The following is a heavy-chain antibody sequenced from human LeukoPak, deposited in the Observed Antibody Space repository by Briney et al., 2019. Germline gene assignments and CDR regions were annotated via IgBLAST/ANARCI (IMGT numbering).Heavy chain of an antibody. CDR2: INHSGGT. CDR1: GGSFSGYY. D-gene: IGHD2-21*02. Sequence: SETLSLTCAVYGGSFSGYYWTWNRQPPGKGLEWIGEINHSGGTNYNPSLKSRVTISVDTSKNQFSLKLSSVTAADTAVYYCARGHPLLDYWGQGTLVTVSS. J-gene: IGHJ4*02. V-gene: IGHV4-34*01. CDR3: ARGHPLLDY.